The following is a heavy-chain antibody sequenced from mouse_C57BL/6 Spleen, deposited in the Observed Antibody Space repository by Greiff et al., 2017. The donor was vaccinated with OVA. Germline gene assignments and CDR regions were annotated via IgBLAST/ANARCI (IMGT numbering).Heavy chain of an antibody. V-gene: IGHV14-1*01. J-gene: IGHJ3*01. CDR2: IDPEDGDT. CDR1: GFNIKDYY. CDR3: TTGGITTVPFAY. Sequence: EVQLKQSGAELVRPGASVKLSCTASGFNIKDYYMHWVKQRPEQGLEWIGRIDPEDGDTEYAPKFQGKATMTADTSSNTAYLQLSSLTSEDTAVYYCTTGGITTVPFAYWGQGTLVTVSA. D-gene: IGHD1-1*01.